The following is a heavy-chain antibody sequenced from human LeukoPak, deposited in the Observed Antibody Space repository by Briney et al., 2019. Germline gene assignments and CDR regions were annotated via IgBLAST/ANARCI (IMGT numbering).Heavy chain of an antibody. J-gene: IGHJ4*02. Sequence: ASVKVSFKASGYSFTSHVIHWLRQAPGQRFEWMGWIGGGSGRTNYSETFQDRVTITRDTSATTSYMEMRSLRYEDTAIFYCARGYYYDSSGYYFDSWGQGTLVTVSS. D-gene: IGHD3-22*01. CDR2: IGGGSGRT. CDR1: GYSFTSHV. CDR3: ARGYYYDSSGYYFDS. V-gene: IGHV1-3*01.